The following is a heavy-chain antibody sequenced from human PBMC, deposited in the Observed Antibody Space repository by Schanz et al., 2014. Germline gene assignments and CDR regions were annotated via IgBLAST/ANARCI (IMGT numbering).Heavy chain of an antibody. Sequence: EVQLVESGGGLVQPGESLRLSCAVSGFSFSSYSMSWVRQAPGKGLEWVANINQDGSDKSYVDSVKGRFTISRDNAKNSLYLQMNSLRAEDTAVYYCARDKGGYYPFDYWGQGSLVTVSS. CDR1: GFSFSSYS. CDR3: ARDKGGYYPFDY. V-gene: IGHV3-7*01. J-gene: IGHJ4*02. CDR2: INQDGSDK. D-gene: IGHD3-22*01.